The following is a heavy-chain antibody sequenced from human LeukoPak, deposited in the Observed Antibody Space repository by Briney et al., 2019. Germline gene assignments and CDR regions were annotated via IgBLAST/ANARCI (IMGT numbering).Heavy chain of an antibody. Sequence: GGSLRLSCAASGFTFSTYWMTWVRQAPGKGLDWVANISPDGGVQSYVDSVKGRFSISRDNAKNSLYLQMHSLRAEETAVYKCAGNLGAAAPGDAWGQGTLVTVSS. D-gene: IGHD6-13*01. CDR3: AGNLGAAAPGDA. J-gene: IGHJ5*02. CDR2: ISPDGGVQ. CDR1: GFTFSTYW. V-gene: IGHV3-7*03.